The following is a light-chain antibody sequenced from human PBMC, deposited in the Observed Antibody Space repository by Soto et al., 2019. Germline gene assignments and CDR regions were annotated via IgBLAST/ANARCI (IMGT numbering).Light chain of an antibody. Sequence: DIKMYLSPSTLSSSVGDRVTITCRASQSVSTWLAWYQQKPGRAPNLLIYKASTLESGVPSRFSGSGSGTEFTLTISSLQPDDFTPYYCQHSSIPPPTFAQGTKVDIK. CDR1: QSVSTW. CDR3: QHSSIPPPT. J-gene: IGKJ1*01. V-gene: IGKV1-5*03. CDR2: KAS.